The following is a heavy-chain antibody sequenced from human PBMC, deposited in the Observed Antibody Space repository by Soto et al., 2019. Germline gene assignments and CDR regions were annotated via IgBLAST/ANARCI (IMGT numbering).Heavy chain of an antibody. D-gene: IGHD6-6*01. CDR2: INHSNGDT. CDR3: ARLRQYRASAGQLDH. J-gene: IGHJ4*02. V-gene: IGHV1-2*02. Sequence: QVQLVQSGTEMKEPGASVKVSCKASEYTFSAHYIHWVRQAPGQGLEWMGWINHSNGDTNYTQNFRGRVTMTRDTPITTAYMELKSLRSDDTAVYFCARLRQYRASAGQLDHWGQGTLVTVSS. CDR1: EYTFSAHY.